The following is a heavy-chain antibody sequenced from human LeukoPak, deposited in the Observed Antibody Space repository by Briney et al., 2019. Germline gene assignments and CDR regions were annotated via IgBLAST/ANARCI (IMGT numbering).Heavy chain of an antibody. J-gene: IGHJ4*02. CDR2: ISGSGGST. Sequence: PGGSLRHSCAASGFTFSNYWMTWVRQAPGKGLEWVSAISGSGGSTYYADSVKGRFTISRDNSKNTLYLQMNSLRAEDTAVYYCAKDSPYSGSCLDYWGQGTLVTVSS. V-gene: IGHV3-23*01. CDR3: AKDSPYSGSCLDY. CDR1: GFTFSNYW. D-gene: IGHD1-26*01.